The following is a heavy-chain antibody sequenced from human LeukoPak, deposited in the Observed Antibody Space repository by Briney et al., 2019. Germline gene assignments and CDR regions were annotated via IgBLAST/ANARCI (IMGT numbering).Heavy chain of an antibody. Sequence: ASVKVSCKASGYTFTSYDINWVRQATGQGLEWMGWMNPNSGNTGYAQKFQGRVTMTRNTSKSTAYMELSSLRSEDTAVYYCATTPEFSFYYYMDVWGKGTTVTVSS. CDR1: GYTFTSYD. CDR2: MNPNSGNT. J-gene: IGHJ6*03. V-gene: IGHV1-8*01. D-gene: IGHD3-16*02. CDR3: ATTPEFSFYYYMDV.